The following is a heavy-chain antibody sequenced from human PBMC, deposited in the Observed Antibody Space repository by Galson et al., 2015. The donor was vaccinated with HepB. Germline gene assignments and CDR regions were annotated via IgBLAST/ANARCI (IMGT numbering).Heavy chain of an antibody. CDR2: ISYDGSNK. CDR3: AREPYSSGWSKRGRYFDY. V-gene: IGHV3-30-3*01. D-gene: IGHD6-19*01. J-gene: IGHJ4*02. Sequence: SLRLSCAASRFTCSDYYMTWVRQAPGKGLEWVAFISYDGSNKYCADSVRGRFTISRDNSKNTLYLQMNSLRPEDTAVYYCAREPYSSGWSKRGRYFDYWGQGALVTVSS. CDR1: RFTCSDYY.